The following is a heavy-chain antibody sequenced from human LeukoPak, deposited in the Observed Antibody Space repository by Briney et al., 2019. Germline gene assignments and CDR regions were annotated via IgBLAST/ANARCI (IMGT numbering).Heavy chain of an antibody. Sequence: GGSLRLSCAASGFTVSSNYMSWVRQAPGKGLEWVSVIYSGRGTNYADSVKGRFTISRDNSKNTLYLQMNSLRAEDMAVYYCAAQWDGGTGAFDIWGQGTMVTVSS. CDR2: IYSGRGT. V-gene: IGHV3-66*01. CDR1: GFTVSSNY. D-gene: IGHD1-26*01. J-gene: IGHJ3*02. CDR3: AAQWDGGTGAFDI.